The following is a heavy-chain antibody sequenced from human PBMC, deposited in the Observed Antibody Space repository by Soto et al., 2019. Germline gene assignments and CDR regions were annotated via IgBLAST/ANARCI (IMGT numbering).Heavy chain of an antibody. CDR1: GFTFSSYG. Sequence: QVQLVESGGGVVQPGRSLRLSCAASGFTFSSYGMHWVRQAPGKGLEWVAVISYDGSNKYYADSVKGRFTISRDNSKNTLYLQMNSLRAEDTAVYYCAKDDRNDARSGLLDIWGQGTMVTVSS. CDR3: AKDDRNDARSGLLDI. CDR2: ISYDGSNK. J-gene: IGHJ3*02. V-gene: IGHV3-30*18. D-gene: IGHD1-1*01.